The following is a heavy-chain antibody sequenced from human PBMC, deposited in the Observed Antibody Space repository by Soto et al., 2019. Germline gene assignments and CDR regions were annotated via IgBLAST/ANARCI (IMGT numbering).Heavy chain of an antibody. CDR3: AHRQSSSWGRMGAFDI. CDR2: IYWDDDR. CDR1: AFSLSTGGVG. V-gene: IGHV2-5*02. J-gene: IGHJ3*02. D-gene: IGHD6-13*01. Sequence: GSGPTLVNPTQTLTLTCTFSAFSLSTGGVGVGWIRQPPGKALEWLALIYWDDDRRYSPSLKSRLTITKDTSKNQVVLTMTNMDPVDTATYYCAHRQSSSWGRMGAFDIWGQGTMVTVSS.